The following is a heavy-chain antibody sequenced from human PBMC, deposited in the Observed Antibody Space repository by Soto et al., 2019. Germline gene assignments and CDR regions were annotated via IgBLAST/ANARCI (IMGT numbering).Heavy chain of an antibody. J-gene: IGHJ3*02. D-gene: IGHD3-3*01. CDR2: FDPEDGET. CDR3: ATIDFWSGYYGAFDI. CDR1: GYTLTELS. V-gene: IGHV1-24*01. Sequence: GASVKVSCKVSGYTLTELSMHWVRQAPGKGLEWMGGFDPEDGETIYAQKFQGRVTMTEDTSTDTAYMELSSLRSEDTAVYYCATIDFWSGYYGAFDIWGQGTMVTVSS.